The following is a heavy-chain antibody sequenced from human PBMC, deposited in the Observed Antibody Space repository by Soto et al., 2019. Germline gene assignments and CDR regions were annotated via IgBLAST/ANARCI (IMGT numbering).Heavy chain of an antibody. Sequence: SVKVSCKASGGTFSSYAISWVRQAPGQGLEWMGGIIPIFGTANYAQKFQGRVTITADKSTSTAYMELSSLRSEDTAVYYCERHDYDYVWGSYRPSQSPPYDASDIWGQGTMVNVS. CDR2: IIPIFGTA. CDR1: GGTFSSYA. D-gene: IGHD3-16*02. J-gene: IGHJ3*02. V-gene: IGHV1-69*06. CDR3: ERHDYDYVWGSYRPSQSPPYDASDI.